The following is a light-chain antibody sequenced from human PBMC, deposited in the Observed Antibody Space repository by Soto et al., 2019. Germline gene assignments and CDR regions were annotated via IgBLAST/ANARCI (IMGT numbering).Light chain of an antibody. CDR3: LEYESRSWT. V-gene: IGKV1-5*03. Sequence: DIQMTQSPSTLSASVGDRVTITCRASQSLSTWLAWYQQKPGKAPKRLIYKAASFASGVPSRFSGGSCGTDFTLTIICLPSDKYANLYCLEYESRSWTLGQGTNVVLK. J-gene: IGKJ1*01. CDR1: QSLSTW. CDR2: KAA.